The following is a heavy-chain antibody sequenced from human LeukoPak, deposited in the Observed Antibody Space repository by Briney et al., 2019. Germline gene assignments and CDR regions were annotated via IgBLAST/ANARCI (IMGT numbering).Heavy chain of an antibody. CDR2: IIPIFGTA. J-gene: IGHJ6*02. CDR3: ARADIVLMVYAIYYGMDV. CDR1: GGTFSSYA. Sequence: SVKISCKASGGTFSSYAISWVRQAPGQGLEWMGGIIPIFGTANYAQKFQGRVTITADESTSTAYMELSSLRSEDTAVYYCARADIVLMVYAIYYGMDVWGQGTTVTVSS. D-gene: IGHD2-8*01. V-gene: IGHV1-69*13.